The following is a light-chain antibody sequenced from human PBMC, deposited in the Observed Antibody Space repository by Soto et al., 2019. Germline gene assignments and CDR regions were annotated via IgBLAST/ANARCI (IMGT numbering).Light chain of an antibody. V-gene: IGKV3-11*01. Sequence: EIVLTQSPATLSLSPGERATLSCRASQSVSSYLAWYQQKPGQAPRLLIYDASTRATGIPARFSGSGSGTDFTRTISSLEPEDFAVYYCQQRSNWHPTITFGQGTRLESK. CDR3: QQRSNWHPTIT. J-gene: IGKJ5*01. CDR2: DAS. CDR1: QSVSSY.